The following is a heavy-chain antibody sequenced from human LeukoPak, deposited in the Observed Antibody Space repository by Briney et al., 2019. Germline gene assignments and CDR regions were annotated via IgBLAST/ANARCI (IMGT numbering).Heavy chain of an antibody. Sequence: SETLSLTCTVSGGSISSYYRSWIRQPPGKGLEWIGYIYYSGSTNYNPSLKSRITISVDTSKNQFSLKLSSVTAADTAVYYCARDSPFDPWGQGTLVTVSS. J-gene: IGHJ5*02. CDR2: IYYSGST. CDR3: ARDSPFDP. V-gene: IGHV4-59*01. CDR1: GGSISSYY.